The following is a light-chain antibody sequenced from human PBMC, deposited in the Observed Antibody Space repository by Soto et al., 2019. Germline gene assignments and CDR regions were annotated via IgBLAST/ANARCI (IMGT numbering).Light chain of an antibody. V-gene: IGLV2-14*01. CDR3: SSYTSSSTVV. CDR1: SSDVGGYNS. CDR2: EVS. J-gene: IGLJ2*01. Sequence: QSALTQPASVSGSPGQSITISCTGTSSDVGGYNSVFWYQQHPGKAPKLMIYEVSNRPSGVSNRFSGSKSGNTASLTISGLQAEDEGDYYCSSYTSSSTVVFGGGTQLTVL.